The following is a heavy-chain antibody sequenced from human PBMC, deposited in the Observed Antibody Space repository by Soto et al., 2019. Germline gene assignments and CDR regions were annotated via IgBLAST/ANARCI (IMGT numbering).Heavy chain of an antibody. Sequence: GASVKVSCKASGYTFTGYYMHWVRQAPGQGLEWMGWINPNSGGTNYAQKYQGRVTMTRDTSISTAYMELSRLRSDDTAVYYCARDGGPAVIPYYYGMDVWVQGPTVTVSS. CDR2: INPNSGGT. CDR3: ARDGGPAVIPYYYGMDV. D-gene: IGHD3-16*01. J-gene: IGHJ6*02. V-gene: IGHV1-2*02. CDR1: GYTFTGYY.